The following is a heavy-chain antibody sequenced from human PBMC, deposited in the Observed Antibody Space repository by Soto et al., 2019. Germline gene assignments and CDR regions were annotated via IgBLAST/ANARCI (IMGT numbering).Heavy chain of an antibody. CDR2: ISYDGSNK. Sequence: PGGSLRLSCAASGFTFSSYGMHWVRQAPGKGLEWVAVISYDGSNKYYADSVKGRFTISRDNSKNTLYLQMNSRRAEDTAVYYCAKRGYGRYNWFDPWGQGTLVTVSS. J-gene: IGHJ5*02. CDR3: AKRGYGRYNWFDP. CDR1: GFTFSSYG. V-gene: IGHV3-30*18. D-gene: IGHD3-16*01.